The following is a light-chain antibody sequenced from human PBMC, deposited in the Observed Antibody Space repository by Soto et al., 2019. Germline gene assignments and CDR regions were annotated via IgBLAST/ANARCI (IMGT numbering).Light chain of an antibody. Sequence: EIVLTQSPGTLSLSPGERATLSCRASQSVSSSYLAWYQQKPGQAPRLLIYGASSRATGIPDRFSGSGSGTDFTLTISRLEPEDFAVYYCLQYDNSPRTFGGGTKVEIK. J-gene: IGKJ4*01. CDR2: GAS. CDR1: QSVSSSY. CDR3: LQYDNSPRT. V-gene: IGKV3-20*01.